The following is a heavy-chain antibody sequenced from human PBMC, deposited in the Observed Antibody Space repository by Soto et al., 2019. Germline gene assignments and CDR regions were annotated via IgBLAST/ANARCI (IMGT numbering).Heavy chain of an antibody. J-gene: IGHJ6*02. CDR2: ISSSSSDI. CDR1: GFTFSSYS. Sequence: PGGSLRLSCAASGFTFSSYSINWVRQAPGKGLEWVSSISSSSSDIYYADSVKGRFTISRDNAKNSLYLQTNSLRAEDTAVYYCARGIAAREHYYGMDVWGQGTTVTVSS. CDR3: ARGIAAREHYYGMDV. V-gene: IGHV3-21*01. D-gene: IGHD6-6*01.